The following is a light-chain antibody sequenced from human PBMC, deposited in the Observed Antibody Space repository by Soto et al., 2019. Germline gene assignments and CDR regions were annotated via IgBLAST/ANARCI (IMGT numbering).Light chain of an antibody. CDR2: DVS. Sequence: VLTQPRSVSGSPGQSVTISCTGTSSDVGGYNYVSWYQQHPGKAPKLMIYDVSKRPSGVPDRFSGSKSGNTASLTISGLQGEDDADYYCCSYAGSYTRYVLGTGAKV. CDR1: SSDVGGYNY. CDR3: CSYAGSYTRYV. J-gene: IGLJ1*01. V-gene: IGLV2-11*01.